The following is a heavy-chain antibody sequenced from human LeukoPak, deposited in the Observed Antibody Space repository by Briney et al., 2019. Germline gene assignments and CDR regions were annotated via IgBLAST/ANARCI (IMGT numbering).Heavy chain of an antibody. D-gene: IGHD5-18*01. CDR3: ARGYSYGYPSGDY. Sequence: GGSLRLSCAASGFTFSSYSMNWVRQAPGKGLEWVSSISSSSSYIYYADSVKGRSTISRDNAKNSLYLQMNSLRAEDTAVYYCARGYSYGYPSGDYWGQGTLVTVSS. V-gene: IGHV3-21*01. CDR1: GFTFSSYS. J-gene: IGHJ4*02. CDR2: ISSSSSYI.